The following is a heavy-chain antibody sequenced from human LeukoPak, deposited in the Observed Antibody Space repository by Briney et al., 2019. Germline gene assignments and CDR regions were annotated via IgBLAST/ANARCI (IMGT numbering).Heavy chain of an antibody. CDR2: ISSSSSYI. V-gene: IGHV3-21*01. CDR1: GFTFSSYS. Sequence: GGSLRLSCAASGFTFSSYSMNWVRQAPGKGLEWVSSISSSSSYIYYADSVKGRFTISRDNAKNSLYLQMNSLRAEDTAVYYCATPLGGIAVAGTPDLFDYWGQGTLVTVSS. D-gene: IGHD6-19*01. CDR3: ATPLGGIAVAGTPDLFDY. J-gene: IGHJ4*02.